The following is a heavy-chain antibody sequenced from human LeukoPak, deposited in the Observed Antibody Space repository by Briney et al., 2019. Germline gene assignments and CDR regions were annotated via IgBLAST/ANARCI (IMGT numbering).Heavy chain of an antibody. V-gene: IGHV3-48*01. Sequence: PGGSLRLYCAASGFTFSSYSMNWVRQAPGKGLEWVSYISSSSSTIYYADSVKGRFTISRDTSKNTLYLQMHSLGAEDTAVYYCARARVVDRRGYFDYWGQGTLVTASS. J-gene: IGHJ4*02. D-gene: IGHD2-15*01. CDR1: GFTFSSYS. CDR3: ARARVVDRRGYFDY. CDR2: ISSSSSTI.